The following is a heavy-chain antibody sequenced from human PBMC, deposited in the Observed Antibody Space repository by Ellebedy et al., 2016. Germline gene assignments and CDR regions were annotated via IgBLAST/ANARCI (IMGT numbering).Heavy chain of an antibody. V-gene: IGHV3-30*04. CDR2: ISFDGSNK. D-gene: IGHD2-15*01. CDR3: ARAAAGSYYFDY. CDR1: GFTFSSYA. J-gene: IGHJ4*02. Sequence: GESLKISCAASGFTFSSYAMHWVRQAPGKGLEWVAVISFDGSNKYYADSVKGRFTISRDNSKNTLYLQMNSLRTEDTAVFYCARAAAGSYYFDYWGQGTLVTVSS.